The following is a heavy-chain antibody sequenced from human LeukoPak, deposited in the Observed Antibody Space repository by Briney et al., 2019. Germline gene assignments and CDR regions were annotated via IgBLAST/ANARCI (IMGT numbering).Heavy chain of an antibody. CDR2: INPNSGGT. CDR3: ARVLGTIQDINYYGSGSQIKGPFDY. CDR1: GYTFTSYG. Sequence: GASVKVSCKASGYTFTSYGISWVRQAPGQGLEWMGWINPNSGGTNYAQKFQGRVTMTRDTSISTAYMELSRLRSDDTAVYYCARVLGTIQDINYYGSGSQIKGPFDYWGQGTLVTVSS. V-gene: IGHV1-2*02. J-gene: IGHJ4*02. D-gene: IGHD3-10*01.